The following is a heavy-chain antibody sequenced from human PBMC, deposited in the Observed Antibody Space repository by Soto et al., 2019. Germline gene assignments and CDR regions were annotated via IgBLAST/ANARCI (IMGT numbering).Heavy chain of an antibody. CDR2: INPNSGDT. CDR1: GYIFTGYY. Sequence: ASVKVSCKASGYIFTGYYMHWVRQAPGQGLEWMGWINPNSGDTNYTQKFQGWVTMTRDTSISTVYMELSSLRSEDTAVYYCAREGYYDSSGYYGGNWFDPWGQGTLVTVSS. J-gene: IGHJ5*02. V-gene: IGHV1-2*04. D-gene: IGHD3-22*01. CDR3: AREGYYDSSGYYGGNWFDP.